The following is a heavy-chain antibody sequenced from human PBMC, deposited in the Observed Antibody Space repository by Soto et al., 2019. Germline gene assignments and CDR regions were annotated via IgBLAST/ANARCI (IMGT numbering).Heavy chain of an antibody. CDR2: IYYSGST. V-gene: IGHV4-30-2*01. CDR3: ARGSYYPTVGLDY. Sequence: LQLQESGSGLVEPSQTLSLTCAVSGGSISSGGYSWSWIRQPPGKGLEWIGYIYYSGSTYYNPSLKRRVTISVDRSKNQFSLKLISVTAADTAVYYCARGSYYPTVGLDYWGQGTLVTVSS. J-gene: IGHJ4*02. D-gene: IGHD1-26*01. CDR1: GGSISSGGYS.